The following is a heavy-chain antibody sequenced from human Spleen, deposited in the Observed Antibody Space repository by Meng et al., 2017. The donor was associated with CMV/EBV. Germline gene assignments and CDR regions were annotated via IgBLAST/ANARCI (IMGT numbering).Heavy chain of an antibody. Sequence: SETLSLTCTVSGGSISSYYWSWIRQPPGKGLEWIGYIYYSGRTNYSPSLKSRVTISVDTSKNQFSLKLSSVTAADTAVYYCARFVVVVPAAIRYYYYYGMDVWGQGTTVTVSS. CDR2: IYYSGRT. J-gene: IGHJ6*02. CDR1: GGSISSYY. CDR3: ARFVVVVPAAIRYYYYYGMDV. D-gene: IGHD2-2*02. V-gene: IGHV4-59*12.